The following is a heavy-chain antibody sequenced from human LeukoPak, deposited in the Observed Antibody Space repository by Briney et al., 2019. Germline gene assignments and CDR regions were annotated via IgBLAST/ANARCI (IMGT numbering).Heavy chain of an antibody. CDR2: IIPIFGIA. CDR1: GGTFISYA. D-gene: IGHD6-13*01. CDR3: ARGGVGQQLVLDY. Sequence: SVKVSCKASGGTFISYAISWVRQAPGQGLEWMGRIIPIFGIANYAQKFQGRVTITADKSTSTAYMELSSLRSEDTAVYYCARGGVGQQLVLDYWGQGTLVTVSA. V-gene: IGHV1-69*04. J-gene: IGHJ4*02.